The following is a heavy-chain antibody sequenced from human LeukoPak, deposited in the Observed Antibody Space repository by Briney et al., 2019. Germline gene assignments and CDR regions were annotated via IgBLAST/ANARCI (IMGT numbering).Heavy chain of an antibody. V-gene: IGHV3-74*01. J-gene: IGHJ4*01. CDR3: YGSGSYWDFDH. CDR1: GFSFSNYW. D-gene: IGHD3-10*01. CDR2: INGDGTNI. Sequence: GGSLRLSRAASGFSFSNYWMHWVRQAPGKGLVWVSRINGDGTNIRYADSVKGRFTISRDNAKSTLFLEMNSLRVEDTAVYYCYGSGSYWDFDHWGHGTLVTVSS.